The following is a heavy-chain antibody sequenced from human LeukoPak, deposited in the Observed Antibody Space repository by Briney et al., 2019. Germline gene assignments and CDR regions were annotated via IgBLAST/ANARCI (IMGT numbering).Heavy chain of an antibody. CDR2: IYYSGST. CDR1: GGSISSYY. CDR3: ARLGWTAVGNY. V-gene: IGHV4-59*01. D-gene: IGHD5-18*01. Sequence: SETLSLTCTVSGGSISSYYWSWIRQPPGEGLEWIGYIYYSGSTNYNPSLKSRVTISVDTSKNQFSLKLSSVTAADTAVYYCARLGWTAVGNYWGQGTLVTVSS. J-gene: IGHJ4*02.